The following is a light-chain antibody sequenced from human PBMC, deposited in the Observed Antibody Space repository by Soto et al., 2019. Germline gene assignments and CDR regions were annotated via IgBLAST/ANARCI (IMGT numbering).Light chain of an antibody. V-gene: IGKV1-27*01. CDR2: AAS. J-gene: IGKJ1*01. CDR1: QGISNY. CDR3: QKYNSAPWT. Sequence: DIQMTQSPSSLSASVGDRVTITCRASQGISNYLAWYQQKPGKVPKLLIFAASTLQSGVPSRFSGSGSGTDFTLTISSLQPEDVASYYCQKYNSAPWTFGQGTRVEIK.